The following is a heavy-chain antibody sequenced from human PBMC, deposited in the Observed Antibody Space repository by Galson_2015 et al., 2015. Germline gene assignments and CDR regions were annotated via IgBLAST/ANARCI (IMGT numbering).Heavy chain of an antibody. Sequence: SLRLSCAASGFTVSSNYMSWVRRAPGKGLEWVSVIYSGGSTYYADSVRGRFTISRDNSKNTLYLQMNSLRAEDTAVYYCARGGYYYGSGENWGQGTLVTVSS. CDR1: GFTVSSNY. D-gene: IGHD3-10*01. CDR2: IYSGGST. CDR3: ARGGYYYGSGEN. J-gene: IGHJ4*02. V-gene: IGHV3-53*01.